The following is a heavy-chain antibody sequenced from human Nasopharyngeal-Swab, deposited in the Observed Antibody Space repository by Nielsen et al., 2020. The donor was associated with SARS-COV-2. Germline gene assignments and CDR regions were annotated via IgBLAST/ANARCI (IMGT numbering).Heavy chain of an antibody. D-gene: IGHD4-17*01. CDR2: TYYRSKWYN. J-gene: IGHJ6*03. CDR3: ARARGAYGDYYFYYYTDD. Sequence: WIRKSPSRGLEWMGRTYYRSKWYNDYAVTVKSRITINPDTSKNQFSLHLNSVTPEDTAVYYCARARGAYGDYYFYYYTDDWGKGTTVTVSS. V-gene: IGHV6-1*01.